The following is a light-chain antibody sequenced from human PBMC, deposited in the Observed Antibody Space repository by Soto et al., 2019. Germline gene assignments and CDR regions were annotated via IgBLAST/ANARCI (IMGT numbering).Light chain of an antibody. CDR2: ANG. J-gene: IGLJ1*01. CDR3: QSYDRSLSGYV. CDR1: SSNIGNNY. V-gene: IGLV1-40*01. Sequence: QSVLTQPPSVSAAPGQKVTISCSGSSSNIGNNYVSWYQQLPGTAPKLLIYANGNRPSGVPDRFSGSKSGTSASLAITGLQAEDEADYYCQSYDRSLSGYVLGTGTKVTVL.